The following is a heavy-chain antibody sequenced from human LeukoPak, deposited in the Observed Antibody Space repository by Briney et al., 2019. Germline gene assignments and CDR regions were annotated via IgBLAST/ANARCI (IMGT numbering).Heavy chain of an antibody. CDR1: GGSISSYY. CDR3: AREGAGTPIDAFDI. J-gene: IGHJ3*02. CDR2: IYYSGST. D-gene: IGHD2-15*01. Sequence: PSETLSLTCTVSGGSISSYYWSWIRQPPGKGLEWIGYIYYSGSTNYNPSLKSRVTISVDTSKNQVSLKLSSVTAADTAVYYCAREGAGTPIDAFDIWGQGTMVTVSS. V-gene: IGHV4-59*01.